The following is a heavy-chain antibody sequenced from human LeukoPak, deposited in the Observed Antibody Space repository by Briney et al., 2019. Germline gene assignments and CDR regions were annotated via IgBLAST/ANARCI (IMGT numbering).Heavy chain of an antibody. Sequence: SETLSLTCAVYGGSFSGYYWSWIRQPPGKGLEWIGEINHSGSTNYNPSLKSRVTISVDTSKTQFSLKLSSVTAADTAVYYCTRRYGRYFDYWGQGTLVTVSS. CDR2: INHSGST. CDR1: GGSFSGYY. V-gene: IGHV4-34*01. D-gene: IGHD1-14*01. CDR3: TRRYGRYFDY. J-gene: IGHJ4*02.